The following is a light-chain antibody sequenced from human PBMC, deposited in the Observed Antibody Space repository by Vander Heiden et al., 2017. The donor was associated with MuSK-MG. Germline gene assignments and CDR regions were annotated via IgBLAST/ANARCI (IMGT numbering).Light chain of an antibody. V-gene: IGKV2-28*01. Sequence: MTKSPISLPVTPGGPASIPCRSSRSLLHSNEYNYLDWYLQKPGQPPQLLIYLGSTRASGVPDRFSGSGSGTDFTLTISSLQAEDVAVYYCKHAHNTPQTFGQGTKVEIK. CDR2: LGS. CDR3: KHAHNTPQT. J-gene: IGKJ1*01. CDR1: RSLLHSNEYNY.